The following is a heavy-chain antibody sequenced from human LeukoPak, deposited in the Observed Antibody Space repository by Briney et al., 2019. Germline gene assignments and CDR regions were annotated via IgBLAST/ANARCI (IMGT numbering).Heavy chain of an antibody. V-gene: IGHV3-33*01. CDR1: GFTFSSYG. Sequence: PGGSLRLSCAASGFTFSSYGMHWVRQAPGKGLEWVAVIWYDGSNKYYADSVKGRFTISRDNSKNTLYLQMNSLRAEDTAVYYCARELIMVRGVIITFSGMDVWGQGTTVTLSS. CDR3: ARELIMVRGVIITFSGMDV. J-gene: IGHJ6*02. D-gene: IGHD3-10*01. CDR2: IWYDGSNK.